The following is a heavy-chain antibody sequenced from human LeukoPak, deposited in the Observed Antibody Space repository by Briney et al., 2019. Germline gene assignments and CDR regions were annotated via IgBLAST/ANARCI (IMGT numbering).Heavy chain of an antibody. CDR1: GYTFTDYY. Sequence: ASVKVSCKASGYTFTDYYVHWVRQAPGQGLEWMGWISGNNDNPNYGQKFQGRFTVTTDSSTSTAYMELRNLRSDDTAVYYCARDGTSTDDYWGQGTLVTVSS. CDR2: ISGNNDNP. J-gene: IGHJ4*02. CDR3: ARDGTSTDDY. V-gene: IGHV1-18*04. D-gene: IGHD2-2*01.